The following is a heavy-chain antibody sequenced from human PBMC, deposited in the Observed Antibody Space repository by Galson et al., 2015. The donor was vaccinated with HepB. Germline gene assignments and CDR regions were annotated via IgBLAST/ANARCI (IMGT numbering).Heavy chain of an antibody. J-gene: IGHJ4*02. D-gene: IGHD6-13*01. CDR3: AKDPYNSVAAAGTGAFDH. V-gene: IGHV3-30*18. Sequence: SLRLSCAASGFTFSSYGMHWVRQAPGKGLEWVAVISHDGSNKKSADFVKGRFTISRDNSKNTLYLQMNSLRAEDTGIYHCAKDPYNSVAAAGTGAFDHWGQGTLVTVSS. CDR1: GFTFSSYG. CDR2: ISHDGSNK.